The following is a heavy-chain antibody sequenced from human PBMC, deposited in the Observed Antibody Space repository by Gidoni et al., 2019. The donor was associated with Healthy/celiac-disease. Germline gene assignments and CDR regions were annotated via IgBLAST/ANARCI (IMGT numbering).Heavy chain of an antibody. J-gene: IGHJ4*02. Sequence: EAQLVPSGAAVKKPGTSLRPYWTVSGYSLTSYWIGWVRQMPGKGLEWMGIIYPGDSDTRYSPSFQGQVTISADKSISTAYLQWSSLKASDTAMYYCARREASPSPFDYWGQGTLVTVSS. CDR2: IYPGDSDT. V-gene: IGHV5-51*01. CDR1: GYSLTSYW. D-gene: IGHD1-26*01. CDR3: ARREASPSPFDY.